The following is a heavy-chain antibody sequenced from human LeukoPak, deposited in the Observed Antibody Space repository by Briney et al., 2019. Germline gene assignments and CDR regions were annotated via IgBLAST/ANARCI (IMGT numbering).Heavy chain of an antibody. CDR1: GGSISGYY. CDR3: ARLITGTTTAFDI. J-gene: IGHJ3*02. D-gene: IGHD1-7*01. CDR2: VYTSGST. V-gene: IGHV4-4*07. Sequence: SETLSLTCSVSGGSISGYYWTCIRQPAGKGREWIGRVYTSGSTHYNPSLKTRLTMSVDKSKNQFYLKLSSVTAADTAVYYCARLITGTTTAFDIWGQGTVVTVSS.